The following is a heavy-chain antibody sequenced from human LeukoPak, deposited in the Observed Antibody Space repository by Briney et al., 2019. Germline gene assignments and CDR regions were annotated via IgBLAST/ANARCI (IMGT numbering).Heavy chain of an antibody. D-gene: IGHD3-9*01. CDR1: GFTFSSYW. CDR3: ARGAYDFLTGYTY. J-gene: IGHJ4*02. Sequence: GGSLRLSCAASGFTFSSYWMHWVRQAPGKGLVWVSRINSDGSSTSYADSVKGRFTISRDNAKNTLYLQMNSLRAEDTAVYYCARGAYDFLTGYTYWGQGTLVTVSS. CDR2: INSDGSST. V-gene: IGHV3-74*01.